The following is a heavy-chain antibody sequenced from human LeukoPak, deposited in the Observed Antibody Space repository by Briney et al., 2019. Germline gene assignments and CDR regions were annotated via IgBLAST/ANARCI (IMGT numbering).Heavy chain of an antibody. Sequence: SETLSLTCTVSAGSTSVHSDNCIRQPPGKVLEWIGYIYYSGSTNYNPSLKSRVTISLHTSKNQFSLKLSSVTTADTAVYYCARSVVTLHWYFDLLGRGTLVTVSS. CDR1: AGSTSVHS. J-gene: IGHJ2*01. CDR2: IYYSGST. CDR3: ARSVVTLHWYFDL. D-gene: IGHD4-23*01. V-gene: IGHV4-59*11.